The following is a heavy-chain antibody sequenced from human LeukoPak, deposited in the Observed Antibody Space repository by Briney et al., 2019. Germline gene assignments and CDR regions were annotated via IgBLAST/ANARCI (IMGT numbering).Heavy chain of an antibody. CDR2: ISAYNGNT. J-gene: IGHJ4*02. CDR3: ARSEYQLLFTVY. CDR1: GYTFTSYG. V-gene: IGHV1-18*01. Sequence: ASVTVSCKASGYTFTSYGISWVRQAPGQGLEWMGWISAYNGNTNYAQKLQGRVTMTTDTSTSTAHMELRSLRSDDTAVYYCARSEYQLLFTVYWGQGTLVTVSS. D-gene: IGHD2-2*01.